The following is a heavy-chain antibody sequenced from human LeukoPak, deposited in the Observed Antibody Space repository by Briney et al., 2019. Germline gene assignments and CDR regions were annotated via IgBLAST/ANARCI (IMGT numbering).Heavy chain of an antibody. J-gene: IGHJ5*02. CDR2: IIDSGST. D-gene: IGHD3-10*01. V-gene: IGHV4-59*12. CDR3: AGVHNWFDP. CDR1: GGSISGYY. Sequence: SETLSLTCTVSGGSISGYYWSWIRQSPGKGLEWIGNIIDSGSTSYNPSLKSRATISVDTSRNQFSLRLRSVTAADTAVYYCAGVHNWFDPWGQGTLVTVSS.